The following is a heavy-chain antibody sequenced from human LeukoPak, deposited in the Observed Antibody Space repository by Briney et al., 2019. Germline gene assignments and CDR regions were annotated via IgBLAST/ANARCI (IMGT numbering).Heavy chain of an antibody. Sequence: SETLSLTCTVSGDSISSGTYYWSWIRQPAGKRLEWLGRMYTSGNTNYNPSLKSRVTISVDTSKNQFSLKLSSVTAADTAVYYCARHRSGWLQSSFDYWGQGTLVTVSS. CDR3: ARHRSGWLQSSFDY. D-gene: IGHD5-24*01. CDR2: MYTSGNT. J-gene: IGHJ4*02. CDR1: GDSISSGTYY. V-gene: IGHV4-61*02.